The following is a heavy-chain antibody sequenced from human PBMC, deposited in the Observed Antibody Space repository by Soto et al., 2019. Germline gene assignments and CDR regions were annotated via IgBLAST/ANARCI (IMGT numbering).Heavy chain of an antibody. CDR2: IYASGST. J-gene: IGHJ4*02. CDR1: GGSNSTYY. V-gene: IGHV4-4*07. Sequence: QVQLQESGPGLVKPSETLSLPCTVSGGSNSTYYWSWIRQPAGKGLEWIGRIYASGSTDYNPSLKSRITMSVDTSRMQFSLNLSSVTAADTAVYYCARAESMGARAFAYWGQGTLVTVSS. D-gene: IGHD6-6*01. CDR3: ARAESMGARAFAY.